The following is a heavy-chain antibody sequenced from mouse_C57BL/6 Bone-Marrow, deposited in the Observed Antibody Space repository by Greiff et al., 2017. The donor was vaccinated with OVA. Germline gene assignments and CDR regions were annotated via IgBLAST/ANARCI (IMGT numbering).Heavy chain of an antibody. CDR3: AREYYGNYQGREY. CDR1: GYAFTNYL. Sequence: QVQLQQSGAELVRPGTSVKVSCKASGYAFTNYLIEWVKQRPGQGLEWIGVINPGSGGTNYNEKFKGKATLTADKSSSTAYMQLSSLTSEDSAVYFCAREYYGNYQGREYWGKGTSVTVSS. J-gene: IGHJ4*01. CDR2: INPGSGGT. D-gene: IGHD2-1*01. V-gene: IGHV1-54*01.